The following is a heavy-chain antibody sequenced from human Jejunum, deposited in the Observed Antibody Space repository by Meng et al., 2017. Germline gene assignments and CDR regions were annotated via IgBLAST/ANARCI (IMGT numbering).Heavy chain of an antibody. CDR2: IHHSGSI. CDR1: GGSCSTCD. D-gene: IGHD2-21*02. V-gene: IGHV4-34*01. J-gene: IGHJ4*02. Sequence: QVHVQQWGAGLLKPSEPLSRTCAFQGGSCSTCDWSWCRQPPGKGLEWLGQIHHSGSINPNPSRNGRVTMSVDTSRSQISLKLNSVTAADTAVSYCRLAYCVSDCGDYWGQGTLVTVSS. CDR3: RLAYCVSDCGDY.